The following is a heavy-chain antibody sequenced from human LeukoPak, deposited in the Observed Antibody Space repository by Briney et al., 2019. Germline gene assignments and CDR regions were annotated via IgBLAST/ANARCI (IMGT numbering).Heavy chain of an antibody. J-gene: IGHJ4*02. CDR3: ARGRPSYDYLFGNRRYFDY. V-gene: IGHV4-34*01. Sequence: SETLSLTCAVYGGSFSGYYWSWIRQPPGKGLEWIGEINHSGSTNYNPSLKSRVTTSVDTSKNQFSLKLSSVTAADTAVYYCARGRPSYDYLFGNRRYFDYWGQGTLVTVSS. CDR2: INHSGST. CDR1: GGSFSGYY. D-gene: IGHD5-12*01.